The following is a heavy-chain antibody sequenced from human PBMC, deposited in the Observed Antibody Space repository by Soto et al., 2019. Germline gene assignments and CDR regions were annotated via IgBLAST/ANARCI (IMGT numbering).Heavy chain of an antibody. V-gene: IGHV4-38-2*02. J-gene: IGHJ4*02. CDR2: IYHGGTT. CDR3: ARHGYCTNGVCYIGDFDY. Sequence: SETLSLTCTVSGYSISSGSYWAWIRQPPGKGPEWIASIYHGGTTFYNPSLKSRVTISVDTSKNQFSLKLSSVTAADTAVYYCARHGYCTNGVCYIGDFDYWGQGTLVTVSS. D-gene: IGHD2-8*01. CDR1: GYSISSGSY.